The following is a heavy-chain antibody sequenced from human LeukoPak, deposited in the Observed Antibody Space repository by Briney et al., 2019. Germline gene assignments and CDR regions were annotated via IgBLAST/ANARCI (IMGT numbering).Heavy chain of an antibody. CDR2: INPNSGGT. CDR1: GYTFTGYY. V-gene: IGHV1-2*02. Sequence: ASVKVSCKASGYTFTGYYMHWVRQAPGQGLEWMGWINPNSGGTNYAQKFQGRVTMTRDTSISTAYMELSRLRSDDTAVYYCATLGSGSYPIPNDYWGQGTLVTVSS. J-gene: IGHJ4*02. D-gene: IGHD1-26*01. CDR3: ATLGSGSYPIPNDY.